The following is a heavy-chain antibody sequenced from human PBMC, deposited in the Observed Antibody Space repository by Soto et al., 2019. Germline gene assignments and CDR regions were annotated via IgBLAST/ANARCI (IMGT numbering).Heavy chain of an antibody. V-gene: IGHV1-18*01. CDR3: ARDRPYSSGWYEDY. Sequence: ASVKVSCKSSGYTFTSYGISWVRQAPGQGLEWMGWISAYNGNTNYAQKLQGRVTMTTDTSTSTAYMELRSLRSDDTAVYYCARDRPYSSGWYEDYWGQGTLVTVSS. CDR2: ISAYNGNT. D-gene: IGHD6-19*01. CDR1: GYTFTSYG. J-gene: IGHJ4*02.